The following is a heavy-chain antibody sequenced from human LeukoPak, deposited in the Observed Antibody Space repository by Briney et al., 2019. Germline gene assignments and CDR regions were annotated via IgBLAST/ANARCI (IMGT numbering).Heavy chain of an antibody. CDR2: INHSGST. V-gene: IGHV4-34*01. D-gene: IGHD3-3*01. CDR3: ARAGQERTYYDFWSGYFFGGPYYFDY. CDR1: GVSFSGYY. J-gene: IGHJ4*02. Sequence: DPSETLSLTCAVYGVSFSGYYWSWIRQPPGKGLEWIGEINHSGSTNYNPSLKSRVTISVDTSKNQFSLKLSSVTAADTAVYYCARAGQERTYYDFWSGYFFGGPYYFDYWGQGTLVTVSS.